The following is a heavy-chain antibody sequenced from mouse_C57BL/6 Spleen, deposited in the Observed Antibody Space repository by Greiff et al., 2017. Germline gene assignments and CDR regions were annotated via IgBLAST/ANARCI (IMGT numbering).Heavy chain of an antibody. Sequence: VQLQQPGAELVKPGASVKLSCKASGYTFTSYWMPWVKQRPGQGLEWIGEIDPSDSYTNYNQKFKGKATLTVDTSSSTAYMQLSSLTSEDSAVYYCARFATTVVATTDYWGQGTSVTVAS. J-gene: IGHJ4*01. CDR2: IDPSDSYT. V-gene: IGHV1-50*01. CDR3: ARFATTVVATTDY. D-gene: IGHD1-1*01. CDR1: GYTFTSYW.